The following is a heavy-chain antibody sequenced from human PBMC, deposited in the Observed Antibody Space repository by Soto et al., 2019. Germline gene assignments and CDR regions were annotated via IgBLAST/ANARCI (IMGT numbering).Heavy chain of an antibody. V-gene: IGHV1-24*01. Sequence: ASVKVSCKVSGYTLTELSMHWVRQAPGKGLEWMGGSDPEDGETIYAQKFQGRVTMTEDTSTDTAYMELSSLRSEDTAVYYCAKGRRVITGPRLGMDVWGQGTTVTVSS. CDR2: SDPEDGET. CDR1: GYTLTELS. J-gene: IGHJ6*02. D-gene: IGHD1-20*01. CDR3: AKGRRVITGPRLGMDV.